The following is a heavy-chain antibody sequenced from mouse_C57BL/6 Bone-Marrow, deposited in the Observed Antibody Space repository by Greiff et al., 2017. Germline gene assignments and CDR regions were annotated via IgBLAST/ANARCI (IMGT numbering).Heavy chain of an antibody. CDR1: GYTFTSYW. D-gene: IGHD2-4*01. CDR2: IAPSDSYT. CDR3: ARYIYDYDEGYYAMDY. Sequence: VQLQQPGAELVMPGASVKLSCKASGYTFTSYWMHWVKQRPGQGLEWIGEIAPSDSYTNYNQKFKGKSTLTVDKSSSTAYMQLSSLTSEDSAVYYCARYIYDYDEGYYAMDYWGQGASVTVSS. J-gene: IGHJ4*01. V-gene: IGHV1-69*01.